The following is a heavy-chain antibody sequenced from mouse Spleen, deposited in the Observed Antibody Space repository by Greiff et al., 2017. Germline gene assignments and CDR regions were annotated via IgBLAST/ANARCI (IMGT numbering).Heavy chain of an antibody. J-gene: IGHJ1*03. CDR2: ISGGGGNT. V-gene: IGHV5-9*01. Sequence: EVKLVESGGGLVKPGGSLKLSCAASGFTFSSYTMSWVRQTPEKRLEWVATISGGGGNTYYPDSVKGRFTISRDNAKNTLYLQMSSLRSEDTALYYCAREGTRWYFDVWGTGTTVTVSS. D-gene: IGHD2-14*01. CDR3: AREGTRWYFDV. CDR1: GFTFSSYT.